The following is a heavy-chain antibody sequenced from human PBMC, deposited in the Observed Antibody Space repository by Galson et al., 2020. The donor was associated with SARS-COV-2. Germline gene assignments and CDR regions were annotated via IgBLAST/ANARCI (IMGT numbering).Heavy chain of an antibody. J-gene: IGHJ6*03. CDR3: ARDIGASMDV. D-gene: IGHD3-3*01. CDR2: ISYDGSNK. Sequence: GGSLRLSCAASGFTFSSYAMHWVRQAPGKGLEWVAVISYDGSNKYYADSVKGRFTISRDNSKNTLYLQMNSLRAEDTAVYYCARDIGASMDVWGKGTTVTVSS. V-gene: IGHV3-30-3*01. CDR1: GFTFSSYA.